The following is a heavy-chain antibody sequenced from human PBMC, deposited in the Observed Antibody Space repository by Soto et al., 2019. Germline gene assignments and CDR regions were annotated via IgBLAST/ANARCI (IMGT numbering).Heavy chain of an antibody. J-gene: IGHJ4*02. CDR3: AKAGSFFGVVHLYYFAY. CDR2: ISGSGGST. CDR1: GFTFSSYA. Sequence: GGSLRLSCAASGFTFSSYAMSWVRQAPGKGLERVSAISGSGGSTYYADSVKGRFTISRDNSKNTLYLQMNSLRAEDTAVYYCAKAGSFFGVVHLYYFAYWGQGTLVTVSS. V-gene: IGHV3-23*01. D-gene: IGHD3-3*01.